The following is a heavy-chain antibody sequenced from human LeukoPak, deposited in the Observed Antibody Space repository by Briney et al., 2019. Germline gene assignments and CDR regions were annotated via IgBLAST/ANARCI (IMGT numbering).Heavy chain of an antibody. J-gene: IGHJ4*02. Sequence: GGSLRLSCAASGFTFSSYAMSWVRQAPGKGLEWVSTIGGTGTNTYYADSVKGRFTLSRDNSKNTLYLQMNSLRAEDTAVYYCAKDLNTISPPGWGQGTLVTVSS. CDR3: AKDLNTISPPG. V-gene: IGHV3-23*01. CDR2: IGGTGTNT. D-gene: IGHD2-2*01. CDR1: GFTFSSYA.